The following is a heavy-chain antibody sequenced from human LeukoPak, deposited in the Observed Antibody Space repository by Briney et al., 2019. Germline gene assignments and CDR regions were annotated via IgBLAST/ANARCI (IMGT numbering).Heavy chain of an antibody. CDR3: ARGVLTDPTDSSGYLLYYFDY. CDR2: IYTSGST. Sequence: PSQTLSLTCTVSGGPISSGDYYWSWIRQPPGKGLEWIGRIYTSGSTNYNPSLKSRVTMSVDTSKNQFPLKLSSVTAADTAVYYCARGVLTDPTDSSGYLLYYFDYWGQGTLVTVSS. D-gene: IGHD3-22*01. CDR1: GGPISSGDYY. J-gene: IGHJ4*02. V-gene: IGHV4-61*02.